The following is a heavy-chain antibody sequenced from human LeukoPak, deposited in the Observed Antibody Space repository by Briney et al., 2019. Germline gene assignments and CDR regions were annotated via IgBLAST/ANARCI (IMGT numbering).Heavy chain of an antibody. J-gene: IGHJ6*04. Sequence: ATVKISCKVSGYTFTDYYMHWVQQAPGKGLEWMGLVDPGDGETIYAEKFQGRVTITADTSTDTAYMELSSLRSEDTAVYYCATAYGTLARDVWGKGTTVTVSS. CDR2: VDPGDGET. D-gene: IGHD1-1*01. CDR3: ATAYGTLARDV. V-gene: IGHV1-69-2*01. CDR1: GYTFTDYY.